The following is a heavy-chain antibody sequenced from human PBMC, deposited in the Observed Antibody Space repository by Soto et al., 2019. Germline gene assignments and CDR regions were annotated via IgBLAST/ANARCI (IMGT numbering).Heavy chain of an antibody. J-gene: IGHJ6*02. CDR3: ALGGYWVTKYYYYYGIDV. V-gene: IGHV4-39*01. CDR1: GGSISSSSYY. CDR2: IYYSGST. D-gene: IGHD3-22*01. Sequence: ETLSLTCTVSGGSISSSSYYWGWIRQPPGKGLEWIGSIYYSGSTYYNPSLKSRVTISVDTSKNQFSLKLSSVTAADTAVYYCALGGYWVTKYYYYYGIDVWGQGTTVTVPS.